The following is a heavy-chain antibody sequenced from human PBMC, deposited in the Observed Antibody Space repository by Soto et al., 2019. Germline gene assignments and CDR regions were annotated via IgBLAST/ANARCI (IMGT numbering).Heavy chain of an antibody. J-gene: IGHJ4*02. V-gene: IGHV3-23*01. CDR2: ISGTGSST. CDR3: AKDRTIFGVVPLDY. D-gene: IGHD3-3*01. CDR1: GFTLSNYA. Sequence: PGGSLRLSCAASGFTLSNYAMNWVRQPPGKGLEWVSSISGTGSSTYYADSVKGRFTISRDNSKNRLYLQMNSLRAEDTAVYYCAKDRTIFGVVPLDYWGQGTRVTVS.